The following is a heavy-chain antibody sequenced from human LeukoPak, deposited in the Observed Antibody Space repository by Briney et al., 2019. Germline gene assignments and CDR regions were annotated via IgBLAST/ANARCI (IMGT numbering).Heavy chain of an antibody. J-gene: IGHJ3*02. CDR2: IHYSGST. CDR3: ARLRFWSGDYAAFDI. D-gene: IGHD3-3*01. V-gene: IGHV4-39*01. CDR1: GGSISSSRYY. Sequence: TSETLSLTCCVSGGSISSSRYYWGWIRQPPGKGLEWIGSIHYSGSTYYNPSLKGRVTISVDTSKNQFSLKLSSVTAADTAVYYCARLRFWSGDYAAFDIWGQGTMVTVSS.